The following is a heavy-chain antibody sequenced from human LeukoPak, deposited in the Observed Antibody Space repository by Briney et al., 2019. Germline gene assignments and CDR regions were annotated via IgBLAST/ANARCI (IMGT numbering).Heavy chain of an antibody. J-gene: IGHJ4*02. D-gene: IGHD5-18*01. Sequence: PGGSLRLSCAASGFTFSSYSMNWVRQAPGKGLEWVSSISSSSSYIYYADSVKGRFTISRDNAKNSLYLQMNSLRAEDTAVYYCARDRETGVDTSRSTQNWGQGTLVTVSS. CDR1: GFTFSSYS. V-gene: IGHV3-21*01. CDR2: ISSSSSYI. CDR3: ARDRETGVDTSRSTQN.